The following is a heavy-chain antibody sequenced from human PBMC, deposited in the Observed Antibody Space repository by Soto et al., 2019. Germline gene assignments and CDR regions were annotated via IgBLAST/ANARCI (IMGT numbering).Heavy chain of an antibody. CDR2: VFYSGST. CDR1: GGSVSSSSYY. J-gene: IGHJ4*02. V-gene: IGHV4-61*01. CDR3: ARAGIMTASNFVF. D-gene: IGHD3-16*01. Sequence: SETLSLTCTVSGGSVSSSSYYWNWIRQPPGKGLEWIGCVFYSGSTNYNPSLKSRVTISVAGTKNQLSLKLSSVTAADTAVYYCARAGIMTASNFVFWGQGALVTVSS.